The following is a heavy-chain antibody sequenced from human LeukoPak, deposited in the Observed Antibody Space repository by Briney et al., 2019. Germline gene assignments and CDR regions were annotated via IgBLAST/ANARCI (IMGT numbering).Heavy chain of an antibody. Sequence: TGGSLRLSCAASGFTFSGYSMNWVRQAPGKGLEWVSSISSSSSYIYYADSVKGRFTISRDNAKNSLYLQMNSLRAEDTAVYYCARDIDDYPFDYWGQGTLVTVSS. CDR1: GFTFSGYS. D-gene: IGHD5-24*01. CDR3: ARDIDDYPFDY. CDR2: ISSSSSYI. J-gene: IGHJ4*02. V-gene: IGHV3-21*01.